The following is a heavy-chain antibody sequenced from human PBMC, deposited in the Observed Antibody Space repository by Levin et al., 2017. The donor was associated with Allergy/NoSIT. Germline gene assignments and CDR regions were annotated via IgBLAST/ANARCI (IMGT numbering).Heavy chain of an antibody. V-gene: IGHV3-23*01. CDR2: ISESGGGT. Sequence: GGSLRLSCAASGFTFRSYAINWVRQAPGKGLEWVSSISESGGGTYYADSVKGRFIISRDNSKNTLSLQMNSVRAEDTAVYYCAKDRPRGLGGYDMDVWGQGTTVTVSS. D-gene: IGHD1-26*01. CDR3: AKDRPRGLGGYDMDV. CDR1: GFTFRSYA. J-gene: IGHJ6*02.